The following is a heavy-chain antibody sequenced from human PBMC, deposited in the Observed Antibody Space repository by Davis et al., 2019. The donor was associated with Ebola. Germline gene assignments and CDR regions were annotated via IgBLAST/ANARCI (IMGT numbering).Heavy chain of an antibody. V-gene: IGHV3-74*01. CDR1: GFTFSSYW. J-gene: IGHJ4*02. D-gene: IGHD1-26*01. CDR3: ARVLIGSYDLDY. CDR2: INSDGSST. Sequence: GESLKISCAASGFTFSSYWMHWVRQAPGKGLVWVSRINSDGSSTSYADSVKGRFTISRDNAKNTLYLQMNSLRAEDTAVYYCARVLIGSYDLDYWGQGTLVTVSS.